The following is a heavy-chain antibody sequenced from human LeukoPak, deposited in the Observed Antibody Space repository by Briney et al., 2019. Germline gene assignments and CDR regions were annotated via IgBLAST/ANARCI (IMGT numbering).Heavy chain of an antibody. CDR1: GFTFSSYV. Sequence: GGSLRLSCAASGFTFSSYVMNWVRQAPGKGLEWVSGINWNGGSTGYADSVKGRFTISRDNAKNSLYLQMNSLRAEDTALYYCARGGADYDSSGYYRDYYYYYMDVWGKGTTVTVSS. V-gene: IGHV3-20*04. CDR3: ARGGADYDSSGYYRDYYYYYMDV. CDR2: INWNGGST. D-gene: IGHD3-22*01. J-gene: IGHJ6*03.